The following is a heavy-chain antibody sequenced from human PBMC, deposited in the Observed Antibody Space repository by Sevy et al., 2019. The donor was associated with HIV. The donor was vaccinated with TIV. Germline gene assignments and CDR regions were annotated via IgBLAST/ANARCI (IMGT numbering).Heavy chain of an antibody. CDR2: ISWHSANI. CDR1: GFTFDDYA. CDR3: AKAENRPYSSGWYDY. J-gene: IGHJ4*02. D-gene: IGHD6-19*01. V-gene: IGHV3-9*01. Sequence: SLRLSCAASGFTFDDYAMHWVRQAPGKGLEWVSGISWHSANIGYADSVKGRFTISRDNAKNSLYLQMNSLRAEDTALYYCAKAENRPYSSGWYDYWGQGTLVTVSS.